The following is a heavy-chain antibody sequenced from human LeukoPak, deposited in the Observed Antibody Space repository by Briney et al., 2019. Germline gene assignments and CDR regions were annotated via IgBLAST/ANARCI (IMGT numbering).Heavy chain of an antibody. J-gene: IGHJ6*03. Sequence: GGSLRLSCAASGFTFDDYGMSWVRQAPGKGLEWVSGINWNGGSTGYADSVKGRFTISRDNAKNSLYLQMNSLRAEDTALYYCAREGLWFGELLSKPYYYYYMDVWGKGTTVTVSS. CDR1: GFTFDDYG. V-gene: IGHV3-20*04. CDR2: INWNGGST. CDR3: AREGLWFGELLSKPYYYYYMDV. D-gene: IGHD3-10*01.